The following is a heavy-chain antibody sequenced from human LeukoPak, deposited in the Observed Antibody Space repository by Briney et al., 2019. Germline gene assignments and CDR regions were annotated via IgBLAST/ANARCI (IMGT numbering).Heavy chain of an antibody. V-gene: IGHV4-39*01. CDR2: IYYSGST. Sequence: SETLSLTCTVSGGSINSSSYYWGWIRQPPGKGLEWIGSIYYSGSTYYNPSLKSRVTISVDTSRNQFSLKLSSVTAADTAVYYCARVATTMVRNALDSWGQGTLVTVSS. CDR1: GGSINSSSYY. CDR3: ARVATTMVRNALDS. D-gene: IGHD3-10*01. J-gene: IGHJ5*01.